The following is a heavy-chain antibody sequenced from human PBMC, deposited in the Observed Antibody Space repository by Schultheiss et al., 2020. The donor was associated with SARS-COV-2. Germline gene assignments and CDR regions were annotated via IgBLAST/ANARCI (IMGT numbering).Heavy chain of an antibody. Sequence: GGSLRLSCAASGFTFSSYEMNWVRQAPGKGLEWVSYISSSSSYIYYADSVKGRFTISRDNAKNSLYLQMNSLRAEDTAVYYCARDWSSITMIVDPYYFDYWGQGTLVTVSS. D-gene: IGHD3-22*01. CDR3: ARDWSSITMIVDPYYFDY. CDR1: GFTFSSYE. J-gene: IGHJ4*02. CDR2: ISSSSSYI. V-gene: IGHV3-21*05.